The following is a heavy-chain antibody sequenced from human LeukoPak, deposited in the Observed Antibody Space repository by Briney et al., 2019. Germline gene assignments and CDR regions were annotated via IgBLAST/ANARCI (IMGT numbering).Heavy chain of an antibody. CDR1: GGSISSSSYY. CDR3: ARQLAAAGPSRAFDI. Sequence: SSETLSLTCTVSGGSISSSSYYWGWIRQPPGKGLEWIGSIYYSGSTYYNPSLKSRVTISVDTSKNQFSLKLSSVTAADTAVYYCARQLAAAGPSRAFDIWGQGTMVTVSS. CDR2: IYYSGST. D-gene: IGHD6-13*01. J-gene: IGHJ3*02. V-gene: IGHV4-39*01.